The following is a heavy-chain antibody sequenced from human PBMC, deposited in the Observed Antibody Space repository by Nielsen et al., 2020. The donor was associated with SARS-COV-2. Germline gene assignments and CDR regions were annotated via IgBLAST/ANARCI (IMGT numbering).Heavy chain of an antibody. CDR3: ARELNGYSSSWYPDY. J-gene: IGHJ4*02. D-gene: IGHD6-13*01. CDR1: GGTFSSYA. Sequence: ASVKVSCKASGGTFSSYAISWVRQAPGQGLEWMGWISAYNGNTNYAQKLQGRVTMTTDTSTSTAYMELRSLRSDDTAVYYCARELNGYSSSWYPDYWGQGTLVTVSS. V-gene: IGHV1-18*01. CDR2: ISAYNGNT.